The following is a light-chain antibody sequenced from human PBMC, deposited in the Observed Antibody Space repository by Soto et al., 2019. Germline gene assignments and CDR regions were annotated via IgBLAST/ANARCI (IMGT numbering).Light chain of an antibody. J-gene: IGLJ2*01. Sequence: QSVLTQPVSVSGSPGQSLTISCTGSSSDIGTYKYVSWYQQHPGKAPRVIIYEVNNRPSGVSHRFSGSKSDNTASLTVSGLQAEDEAIYYCTSFSTHNSLIFGGGTKVTVL. CDR1: SSDIGTYKY. V-gene: IGLV2-14*01. CDR2: EVN. CDR3: TSFSTHNSLI.